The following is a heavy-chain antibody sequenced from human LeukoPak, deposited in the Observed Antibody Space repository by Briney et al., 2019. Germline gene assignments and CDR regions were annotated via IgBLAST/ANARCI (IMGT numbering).Heavy chain of an antibody. J-gene: IGHJ5*02. V-gene: IGHV1-18*01. CDR2: ISAYNGNT. Sequence: EASVKVSCKASGYTFTSYGTSWVRQAPGQGLEWMGWISAYNGNTNYAQKLQGRVTMTTDTSTSTAYMELRSLRSDDTAVYYCARDLHITMVRGPNWFDPWGQGTLVTVSS. CDR3: ARDLHITMVRGPNWFDP. D-gene: IGHD3-10*01. CDR1: GYTFTSYG.